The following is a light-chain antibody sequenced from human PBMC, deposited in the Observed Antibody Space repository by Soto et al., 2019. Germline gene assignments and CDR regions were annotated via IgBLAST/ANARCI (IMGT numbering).Light chain of an antibody. V-gene: IGLV2-8*01. CDR1: SSDVGRYNY. J-gene: IGLJ3*02. CDR3: SSYAGSNILV. CDR2: EVT. Sequence: QSALTQPPSASGSPGQSVTISCTGTSSDVGRYNYVSWYQQHPGKAPKVMIYEVTKRPSGVPDRFSGSKSGNTASLTVSGLQDEDEADYYCSSYAGSNILVFGGGTKLTVL.